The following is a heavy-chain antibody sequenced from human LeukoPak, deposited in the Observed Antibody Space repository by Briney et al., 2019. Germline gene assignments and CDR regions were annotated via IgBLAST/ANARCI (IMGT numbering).Heavy chain of an antibody. CDR3: AADHLHYDSSGSKEN. CDR2: IVVGSGNT. CDR1: GFTFTSSA. D-gene: IGHD3-22*01. Sequence: SVKVSCKASGFTFTSSAVQWVRQARGQRLEWIGWIVVGSGNTNYAQKFQERVTITMDMSTSTAYMELSSLRSEDTAVYYCAADHLHYDSSGSKENWGQGTLVTVSS. V-gene: IGHV1-58*01. J-gene: IGHJ4*02.